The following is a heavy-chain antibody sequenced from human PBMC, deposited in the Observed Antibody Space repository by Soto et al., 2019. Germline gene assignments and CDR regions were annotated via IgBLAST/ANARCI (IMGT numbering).Heavy chain of an antibody. D-gene: IGHD2-15*01. CDR1: GGSISSYY. J-gene: IGHJ4*02. Sequence: SETLSLTCTVSGGSISSYYWSWIRQPPGKGLEWIGYIYYSGSTNYNPSLKSRVTISVDTSKNQFSLKLSSVTAADTAVYYCAGVPYYRGYCSGGSCPLLPDYWGQGTLVTVSS. V-gene: IGHV4-59*01. CDR3: AGVPYYRGYCSGGSCPLLPDY. CDR2: IYYSGST.